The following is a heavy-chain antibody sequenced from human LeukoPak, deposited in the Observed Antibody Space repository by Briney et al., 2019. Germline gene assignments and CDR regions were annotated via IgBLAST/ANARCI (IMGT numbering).Heavy chain of an antibody. CDR3: ARAGNYDILTGYYHYYYYGMDV. J-gene: IGHJ6*02. V-gene: IGHV4-61*10. D-gene: IGHD3-9*01. Sequence: ASQTLSLTCTVSSGSISSGNYYWSWIRQPAGKGLEWIGYIYYSGSTNYNPSLKSRVTISVDTSKNQFSLKLSSVTAADTAVYYCARAGNYDILTGYYHYYYYGMDVWGQGTTVTVSS. CDR1: SGSISSGNYY. CDR2: IYYSGST.